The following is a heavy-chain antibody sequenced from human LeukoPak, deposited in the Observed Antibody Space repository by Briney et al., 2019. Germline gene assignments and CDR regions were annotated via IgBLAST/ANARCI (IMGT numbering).Heavy chain of an antibody. V-gene: IGHV3-64*01. CDR1: GFTFSSYA. Sequence: GGSLRLSCAASGFTFSSYAMHRVRQAPGKGLEYVSAISSNGGSTYYANSVKGRFTISRDNSKNTLYLQMGSLRAEDMAVYYCARVYDYVWGSYRHTYFDYWGQGTLVTVSS. CDR3: ARVYDYVWGSYRHTYFDY. D-gene: IGHD3-16*02. J-gene: IGHJ4*02. CDR2: ISSNGGST.